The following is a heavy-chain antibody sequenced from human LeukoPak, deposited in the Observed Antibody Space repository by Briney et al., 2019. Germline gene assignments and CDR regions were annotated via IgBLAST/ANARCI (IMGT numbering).Heavy chain of an antibody. CDR2: IIPIFGTA. D-gene: IGHD3-22*01. CDR1: GYTFTSYD. J-gene: IGHJ4*02. CDR3: ASSYDSSGYYPDY. Sequence: ASVKVSCKASGYTFTSYDINWVRQATGQGLEWMGGIIPIFGTANYAQKFQGRVTITADESTSTAYMELSRLRSEDTAVYYCASSYDSSGYYPDYWGQGTLVTVSS. V-gene: IGHV1-69*13.